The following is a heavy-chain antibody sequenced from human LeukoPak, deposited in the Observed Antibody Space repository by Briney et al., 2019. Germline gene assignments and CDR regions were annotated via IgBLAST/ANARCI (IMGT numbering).Heavy chain of an antibody. CDR2: INESGST. Sequence: PSETLSLTCGVSGGSFSGYYWSWIRQSPGKGLEWIGEINESGSTYYNPSLESRITISSDTSENRFSLRLRSVTAADTAVYYCARASQYCSGGRCYPYYFDYWGQGTLVTVSS. J-gene: IGHJ4*02. CDR3: ARASQYCSGGRCYPYYFDY. V-gene: IGHV4-34*09. CDR1: GGSFSGYY. D-gene: IGHD2-15*01.